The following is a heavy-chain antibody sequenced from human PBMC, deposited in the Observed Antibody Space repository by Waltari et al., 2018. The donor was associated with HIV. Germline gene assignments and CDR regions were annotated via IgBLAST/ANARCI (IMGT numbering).Heavy chain of an antibody. Sequence: QVQLQQWGAGLLRPSETLSLTCAVYGGSFSGYYWSWIRQPPGKGLEWIGEINHSGSSNYNPSLKSRVTISVDTPKNQFSLRLRSVTAADTAVYYCARDSVPSFDYGDYYYYGMDVWSQGTTVTVSS. J-gene: IGHJ6*01. CDR2: INHSGSS. V-gene: IGHV4-34*01. CDR1: GGSFSGYY. D-gene: IGHD4-17*01. CDR3: ARDSVPSFDYGDYYYYGMDV.